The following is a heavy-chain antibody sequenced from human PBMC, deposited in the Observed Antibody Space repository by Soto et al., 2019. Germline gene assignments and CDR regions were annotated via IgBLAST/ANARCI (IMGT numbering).Heavy chain of an antibody. J-gene: IGHJ3*02. CDR2: IKQDGSEK. D-gene: IGHD3-16*01. Sequence: GGSLRLSCAASGFTFSSYWMSWVRQAPGKGLEWVANIKQDGSEKYYVDSVKGRFTISRDNAKNSLYLQMNSLRAEDTAVYYCAKESLPLLGILSAFDIWGQGTMVTVSS. V-gene: IGHV3-7*01. CDR3: AKESLPLLGILSAFDI. CDR1: GFTFSSYW.